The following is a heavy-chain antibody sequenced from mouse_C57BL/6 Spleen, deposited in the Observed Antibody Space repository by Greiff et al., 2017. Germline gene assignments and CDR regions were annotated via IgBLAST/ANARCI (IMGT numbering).Heavy chain of an antibody. V-gene: IGHV1-55*01. J-gene: IGHJ2*01. CDR3: ARFQIYDVYPFDY. D-gene: IGHD2-3*01. CDR1: GYTFTSYW. CDR2: IYPGSGST. Sequence: QVHVKQPGAELVKPGASVQMSCKASGYTFTSYWITWVKQRPGQGLEWIGDIYPGSGSTNYNEKFKSKATLTVDTSSSTAYMQRSSLTSEDSAVXYCARFQIYDVYPFDYWGQGTTLTVSS.